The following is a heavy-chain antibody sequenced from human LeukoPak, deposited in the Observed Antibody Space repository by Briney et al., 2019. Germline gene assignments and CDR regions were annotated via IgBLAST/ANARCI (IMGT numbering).Heavy chain of an antibody. CDR3: AIRINWGIGAFDI. CDR2: IYYSGST. Sequence: PSETLSLTCTVSGDSISSGSYYWGWIRQPPGKGLERLGNIYYSGSTYYNPSLKSRVAISVDTSKNQFSLKLSSVTAADTAVYYCAIRINWGIGAFDIWGRGTMVTVSS. D-gene: IGHD7-27*01. J-gene: IGHJ3*02. CDR1: GDSISSGSYY. V-gene: IGHV4-39*01.